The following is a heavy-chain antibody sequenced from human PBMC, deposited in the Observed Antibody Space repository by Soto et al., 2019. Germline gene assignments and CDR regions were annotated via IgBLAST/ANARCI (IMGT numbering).Heavy chain of an antibody. CDR2: LIPILGAS. J-gene: IGHJ4*02. CDR1: ADTFTGYT. V-gene: IGHV1-69*08. CDR3: ARSRGSYYTNFDS. Sequence: QVQQVQSGAEVKKPGSSVKVSCKASADTFTGYTVTWVRQAPGQGLEWVGRLIPILGASNFAQKFQGRVTISADKSADTAYMVLTGLTSEDTAVYYCARSRGSYYTNFDSWGQGTLVTVSS. D-gene: IGHD3-10*01.